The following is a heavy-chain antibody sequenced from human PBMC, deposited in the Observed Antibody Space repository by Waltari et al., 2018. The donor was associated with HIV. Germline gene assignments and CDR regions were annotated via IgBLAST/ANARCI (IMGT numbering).Heavy chain of an antibody. CDR2: IKQDGSEK. D-gene: IGHD2-2*01. V-gene: IGHV3-7*01. CDR3: ATSRTFDY. Sequence: EVLLVESGGGLVQPGGSLGLACTASGFMFTSYWMSWVRQAPGKGLEWVANIKQDGSEKYYVDSVKGRFTISRDNAKNSLYLQMNSLRAEDTAMYYCATSRTFDYWGQGTLVTVSS. J-gene: IGHJ4*02. CDR1: GFMFTSYW.